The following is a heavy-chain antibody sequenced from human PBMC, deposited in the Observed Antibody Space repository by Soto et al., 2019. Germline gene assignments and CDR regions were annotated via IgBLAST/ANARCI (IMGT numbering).Heavy chain of an antibody. CDR2: IYPGDSDT. CDR3: ARAGGGYCRTTSCYLFDP. D-gene: IGHD2-2*01. J-gene: IGHJ5*02. V-gene: IGHV5-51*03. CDR1: GYSFTTYW. Sequence: EVQLVQSGAEVKKPGESLKISCKGSGYSFTTYWIGWVRQMPGKGLEWMGIIYPGDSDTRYSPSFQGQVTISADKSISTAYLQWSSLKASDTAIYYCARAGGGYCRTTSCYLFDPWGQGTLVTVSS.